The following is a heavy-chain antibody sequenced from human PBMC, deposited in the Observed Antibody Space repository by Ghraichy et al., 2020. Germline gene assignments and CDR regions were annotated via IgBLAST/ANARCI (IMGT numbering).Heavy chain of an antibody. CDR2: IYYSGST. J-gene: IGHJ3*02. V-gene: IGHV4-59*01. CDR1: GGSISSYY. Sequence: SETLSLTCTVSGGSISSYYWSWIRQPPGKGLEWIGYIYYSGSTNYNPSLKSRVTISVDTSKNQFSLKLSSVTAADTAVYYCARSGYYYDSSGYSTDAFDIWGQGTMVTVSS. D-gene: IGHD3-22*01. CDR3: ARSGYYYDSSGYSTDAFDI.